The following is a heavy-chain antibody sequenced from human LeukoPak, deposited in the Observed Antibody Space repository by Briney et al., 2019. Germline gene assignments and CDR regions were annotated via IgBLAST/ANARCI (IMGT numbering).Heavy chain of an antibody. D-gene: IGHD2-2*01. Sequence: ASLKVSCKASGYTFTSYYMHWVRQAPGQGREWMGIINPSGGSTSYAQKFQGRVTMTRDTSTSTVYMELSSLRSEDTAVYYCARAHCSSTSCWNDAFDIWGQGTMVTVSS. CDR2: INPSGGST. V-gene: IGHV1-46*01. CDR3: ARAHCSSTSCWNDAFDI. J-gene: IGHJ3*02. CDR1: GYTFTSYY.